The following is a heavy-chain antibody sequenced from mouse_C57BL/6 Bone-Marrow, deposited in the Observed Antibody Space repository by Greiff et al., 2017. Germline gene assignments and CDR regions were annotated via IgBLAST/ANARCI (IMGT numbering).Heavy chain of an antibody. J-gene: IGHJ3*01. Sequence: VQLQQSDAELVKPGASVKISCKVSGYTFTDHTIHWMKQRPEQGLEWIGYIYPRDGSTKYNEKVKGKTTLTADKSSSTAYMQLNSLTSEDSAVYFCAREGYYYGTLFAYWGQGTLVTVSA. CDR3: AREGYYYGTLFAY. V-gene: IGHV1-78*01. D-gene: IGHD1-1*01. CDR2: IYPRDGST. CDR1: GYTFTDHT.